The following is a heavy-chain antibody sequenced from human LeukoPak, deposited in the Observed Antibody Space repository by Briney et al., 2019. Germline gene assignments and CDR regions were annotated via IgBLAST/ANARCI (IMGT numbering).Heavy chain of an antibody. CDR2: INPSGGST. Sequence: ASVKVSCKASGYTFTSYYMYWVRQAPGQGLEWMGIINPSGGSTSYEQKFQGRVTMTRDTSTSTVYMELSSLRSEDTAVYYCAREGIAAAGTRAACWFDPWGQGTLVTVSS. V-gene: IGHV1-46*01. J-gene: IGHJ5*02. CDR3: AREGIAAAGTRAACWFDP. D-gene: IGHD6-13*01. CDR1: GYTFTSYY.